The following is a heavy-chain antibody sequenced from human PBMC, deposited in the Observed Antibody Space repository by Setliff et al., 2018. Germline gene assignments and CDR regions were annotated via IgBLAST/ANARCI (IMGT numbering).Heavy chain of an antibody. D-gene: IGHD3-3*01. CDR3: ARENTAKNFWGEESDY. V-gene: IGHV1-46*01. CDR1: GYTFTTYY. CDR2: INPGDGST. Sequence: ASVKISCKASGYTFTTYYMHWVRQAPGQGLEWMGVINPGDGSTTYAQKFQGRVKMTRDTSTNTVYMQLNSLRFEDRAVYYCARENTAKNFWGEESDYWGQGTQVTVSS. J-gene: IGHJ4*02.